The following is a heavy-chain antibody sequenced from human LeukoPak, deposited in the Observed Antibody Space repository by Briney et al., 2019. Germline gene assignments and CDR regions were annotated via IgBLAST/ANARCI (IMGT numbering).Heavy chain of an antibody. CDR3: ASGYSYGPEAFDI. CDR1: GFTVSSNY. J-gene: IGHJ3*02. CDR2: LYSGGST. Sequence: GGLSLSCAASGFTVSSNYMSWVRPAPRKGLEWVSVLYSGGSTYYADSVKGRFTISRDNSKNTLYLQMNSLRAEDTAVYYCASGYSYGPEAFDIWGQGTMVTVSS. V-gene: IGHV3-66*01. D-gene: IGHD5-18*01.